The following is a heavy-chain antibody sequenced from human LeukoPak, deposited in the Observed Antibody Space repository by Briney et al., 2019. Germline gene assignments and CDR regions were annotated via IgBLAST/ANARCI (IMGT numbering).Heavy chain of an antibody. D-gene: IGHD1-26*01. Sequence: GGSLRLSCVASGILVSSNYMSWVRQAPGKGLEWVSAISGSGGNTYYADSVKGHFTISRDNSKNTLYLQMNSLRAEDTALYYCAKSRIEGPTPLHCWGQGTLVTISA. CDR1: GILVSSNY. CDR2: ISGSGGNT. J-gene: IGHJ4*02. CDR3: AKSRIEGPTPLHC. V-gene: IGHV3-23*01.